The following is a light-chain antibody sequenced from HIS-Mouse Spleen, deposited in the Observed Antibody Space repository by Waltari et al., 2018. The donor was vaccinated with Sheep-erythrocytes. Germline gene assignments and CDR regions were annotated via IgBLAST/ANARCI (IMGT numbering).Light chain of an antibody. J-gene: IGKJ4*01. CDR2: WAT. V-gene: IGKV4-1*01. Sequence: DIVMTQSPDSLAVSLGERATINCKSSQSVLYSSNNKNYLAWYQQKPGQPPKLLIYWATTRESGVPDQFSGSGSGTDFTLTISSLQAEDVAVYYCQQYYSTLLTFRGGTKVEIK. CDR1: QSVLYSSNNKNY. CDR3: QQYYSTLLT.